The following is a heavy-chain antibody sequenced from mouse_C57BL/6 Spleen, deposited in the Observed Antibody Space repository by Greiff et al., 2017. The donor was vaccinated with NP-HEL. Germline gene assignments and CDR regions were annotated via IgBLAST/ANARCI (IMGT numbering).Heavy chain of an antibody. CDR1: GFSFNTYA. CDR2: IRSKSNNYAT. CDR3: VRHDPYYYAMDY. Sequence: DVQLQESGGGLVQPKGSLKLSCAASGFSFNTYAMNWVRQAPGKGLEWVARIRSKSNNYATYYADSVKDRFTISRDDSESMLYLQMNNLKTEDTAMYYCVRHDPYYYAMDYWGQGTSVTVSS. J-gene: IGHJ4*01. V-gene: IGHV10-1*01.